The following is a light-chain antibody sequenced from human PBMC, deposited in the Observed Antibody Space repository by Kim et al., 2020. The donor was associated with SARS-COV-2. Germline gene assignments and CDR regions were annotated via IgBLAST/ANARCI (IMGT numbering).Light chain of an antibody. CDR3: QQRSNWPHT. Sequence: SLSPGERATRSCRASQSVSSYLAWFQPKPGQAPRLLIYDASNRATGIPARFIGSGSGTDFTLTINSLEPEDFAVYYCQQRSNWPHTFGQGTKLEI. V-gene: IGKV3-11*01. CDR2: DAS. CDR1: QSVSSY. J-gene: IGKJ2*01.